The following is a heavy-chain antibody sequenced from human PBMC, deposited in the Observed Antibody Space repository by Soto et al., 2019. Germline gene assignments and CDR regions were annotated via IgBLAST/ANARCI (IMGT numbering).Heavy chain of an antibody. Sequence: QVQLVQSGAEVKKPGASVKVSCKASGYTFTSYGISWVRQAPGQGLEWMGWISAYNGNTNYAQKLQGRVTMTTDTSPSTAYMELRSLRSDDTAVYYCARVSEAGTRGVWFDPWGQGTLVTVSS. V-gene: IGHV1-18*01. J-gene: IGHJ5*02. CDR2: ISAYNGNT. CDR1: GYTFTSYG. CDR3: ARVSEAGTRGVWFDP. D-gene: IGHD6-19*01.